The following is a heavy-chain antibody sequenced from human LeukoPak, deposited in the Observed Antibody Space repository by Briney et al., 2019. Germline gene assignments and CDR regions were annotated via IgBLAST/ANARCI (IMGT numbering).Heavy chain of an antibody. Sequence: ASVKVSCKASGGTFSSYAINWVRQATGQGLEWMGWMNPNSGNTGYAQEFQGRVTITRNTSISTAYMELSSLRAEDTAMYYCARVRIEYDYVWGSYRRNPSFDYWGQGTLVTVSS. V-gene: IGHV1-8*03. J-gene: IGHJ4*02. CDR3: ARVRIEYDYVWGSYRRNPSFDY. D-gene: IGHD3-16*02. CDR1: GGTFSSYA. CDR2: MNPNSGNT.